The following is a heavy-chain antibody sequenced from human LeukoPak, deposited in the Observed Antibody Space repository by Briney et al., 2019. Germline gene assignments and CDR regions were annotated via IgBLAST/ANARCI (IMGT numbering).Heavy chain of an antibody. CDR1: GYTFTGYY. CDR2: INPNSGGT. J-gene: IGHJ4*02. Sequence: ASVKVSCKASGYTFTGYYMHWVRQAPGQGLEWMGWINPNSGGTNYAQKFQGRVTMTRDTSISTAYMELSSLRSEDTAVYYCTTDLRGRYFRDFDHWGQGTLVTVSS. D-gene: IGHD1-26*01. V-gene: IGHV1-2*02. CDR3: TTDLRGRYFRDFDH.